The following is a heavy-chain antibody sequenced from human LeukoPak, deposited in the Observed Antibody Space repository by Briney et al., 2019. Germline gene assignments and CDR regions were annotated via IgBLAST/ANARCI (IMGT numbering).Heavy chain of an antibody. CDR2: ISAYNGNT. CDR1: GYTFTNYG. CDR3: ARDQEGFDY. V-gene: IGHV1-18*01. Sequence: ASVKVSCKASGYTFTNYGINWVRQAPGQGLEWMGWISAYNGNTNYARKLQGRVTMTTDTSTSTVHMELSGLRSEDTAVYYCARDQEGFDYWGQGTLVTVSS. J-gene: IGHJ4*02.